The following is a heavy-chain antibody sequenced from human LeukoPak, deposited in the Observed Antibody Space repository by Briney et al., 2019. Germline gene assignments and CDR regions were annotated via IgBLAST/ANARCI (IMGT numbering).Heavy chain of an antibody. CDR2: IPYDGSNK. CDR1: GFTFSNYG. J-gene: IGHJ4*02. Sequence: PGGSLRLSCAASGFTFSNYGMHWVRQAPGKGLEWVAFIPYDGSNKYYADSLQGRLTISRESSMNTLYLQMSSLRAEDTARYYCAKDICGGKCYPHGGYWGQGTLVTVSS. CDR3: AKDICGGKCYPHGGY. V-gene: IGHV3-30*02. D-gene: IGHD2-21*01.